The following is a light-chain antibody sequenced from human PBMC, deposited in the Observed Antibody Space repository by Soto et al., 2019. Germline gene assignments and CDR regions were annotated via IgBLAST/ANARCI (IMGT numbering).Light chain of an antibody. CDR1: QSVSSY. V-gene: IGKV3-11*01. CDR2: DAS. J-gene: IGKJ2*01. CDR3: QQRFNWPRFT. Sequence: EIVLTQSPATLSLSPGERATFSCRASQSVSSYLAGYQQKPGQAPRLLIYDASNRATGIPARFSGGGSGTDFTLTISSLEPDDFAVYYCQQRFNWPRFTFGQGTKLEIK.